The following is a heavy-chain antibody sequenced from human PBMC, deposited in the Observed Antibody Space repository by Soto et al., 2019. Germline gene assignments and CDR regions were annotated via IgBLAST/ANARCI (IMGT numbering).Heavy chain of an antibody. CDR1: GFTFSSYG. CDR2: IWYDGSNK. CDR3: ARDLTAVAGPFDY. J-gene: IGHJ4*02. D-gene: IGHD6-19*01. V-gene: IGHV3-33*01. Sequence: GGSLRLSCAASGFTFSSYGMHWVRRAPGKGLEWVAVIWYDGSNKYYADSVKGRFTISRDNSKNTLYLQMNSLRAEDTAVYYCARDLTAVAGPFDYWGQGTLVTVSS.